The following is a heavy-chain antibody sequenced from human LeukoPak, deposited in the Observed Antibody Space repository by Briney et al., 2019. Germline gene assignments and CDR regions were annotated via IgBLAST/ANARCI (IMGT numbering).Heavy chain of an antibody. J-gene: IGHJ4*02. CDR3: TAFDCSAGSCFSPFDH. D-gene: IGHD2-15*01. Sequence: AGGALLLSCEASGLTFSKAWMSGGRPVPGKGVEWVGRIKSNSDGGTTDYAAPVKGILIISRDDSKNTVYLQMNSLKTEDTALYFCTAFDCSAGSCFSPFDHWGQGTLVTVSP. CDR2: IKSNSDGGTT. CDR1: GLTFSKAW. V-gene: IGHV3-15*05.